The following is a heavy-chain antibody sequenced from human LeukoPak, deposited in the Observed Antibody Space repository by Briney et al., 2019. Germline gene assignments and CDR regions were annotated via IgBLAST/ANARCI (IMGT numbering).Heavy chain of an antibody. CDR2: ISSSSSTI. J-gene: IGHJ3*02. CDR3: ARDYYDSSGYYPPLENDAFDI. Sequence: GGSLRLSCAASGFTFSSCSMNWVRQAPGKGLEWVSYISSSSSTIYYADSVKGRFTISRDNAKNSLYLQMNSLRAEDTAVYYCARDYYDSSGYYPPLENDAFDIWGQGTMVTVSS. V-gene: IGHV3-48*01. D-gene: IGHD3-22*01. CDR1: GFTFSSCS.